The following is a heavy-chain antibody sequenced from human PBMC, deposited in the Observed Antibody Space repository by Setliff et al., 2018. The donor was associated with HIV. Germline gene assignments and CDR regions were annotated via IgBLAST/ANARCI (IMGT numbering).Heavy chain of an antibody. CDR3: ARGAPYDYVWGSYRHFDY. J-gene: IGHJ4*02. V-gene: IGHV4-59*01. D-gene: IGHD3-16*02. CDR2: VSYSGST. CDR1: GDSIGGYH. Sequence: SETLSLTCTVSGDSIGGYHWSWVRQPPGRGLEWIGYVSYSGSTSYNPSLDSRVTMSVDSSRDQFSLKLSSVTAADTAVYFCARGAPYDYVWGSYRHFDYWGQGTLVTVSS.